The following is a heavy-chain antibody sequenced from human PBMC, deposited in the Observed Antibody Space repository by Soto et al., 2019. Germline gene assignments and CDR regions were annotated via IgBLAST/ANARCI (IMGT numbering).Heavy chain of an antibody. CDR2: IYWDDDK. Sequence: QITLKESGPTLVKPTQNLTLTCTFSGFSLSTSGVGVAWIRQPPGKALERLALIYWDDDKRYRPSLESRLTITKDTSKHHVVLTMTNMDSVDTATYYCAYLPCSGGSCYWFSFSGMDVWGQGTTVTVSS. J-gene: IGHJ6*02. V-gene: IGHV2-5*02. CDR3: AYLPCSGGSCYWFSFSGMDV. D-gene: IGHD2-15*01. CDR1: GFSLSTSGVG.